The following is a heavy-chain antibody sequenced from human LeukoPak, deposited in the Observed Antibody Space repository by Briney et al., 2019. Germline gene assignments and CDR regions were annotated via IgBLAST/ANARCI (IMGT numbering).Heavy chain of an antibody. D-gene: IGHD3-22*01. Sequence: SVKVSCKTSGYTFTAYYMQWVRQAPGQGREWMGWINPNNGGTHYAQKFQGRITMTRGTSISTAYMELGRLTSDDTAVYYCAGVRTSDSYYNAFNYWGQGTLVTVSS. J-gene: IGHJ4*02. CDR2: INPNNGGT. CDR3: AGVRTSDSYYNAFNY. CDR1: GYTFTAYY. V-gene: IGHV1-2*02.